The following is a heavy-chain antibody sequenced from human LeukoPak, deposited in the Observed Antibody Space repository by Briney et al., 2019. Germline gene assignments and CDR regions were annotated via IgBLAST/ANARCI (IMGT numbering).Heavy chain of an antibody. CDR1: GYTFTSYG. D-gene: IGHD3-10*01. CDR2: VSAYNGNT. CDR3: AGDHARYYYGSGSYYNVPFLDS. V-gene: IGHV1-18*01. Sequence: ASVKVSCKASGYTFTSYGISWVRQAPGQGLEWMGWVSAYNGNTNYAQKLQGRVTMTTDTSTSTAYMELRSLRSDDTAVYYCAGDHARYYYGSGSYYNVPFLDSWGQGTLVTVSS. J-gene: IGHJ4*02.